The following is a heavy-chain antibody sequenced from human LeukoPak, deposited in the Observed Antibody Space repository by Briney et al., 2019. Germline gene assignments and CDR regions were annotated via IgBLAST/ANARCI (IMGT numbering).Heavy chain of an antibody. V-gene: IGHV4-61*08. CDR3: AGSVDTAMVGY. CDR1: GGSISSGDYY. CDR2: IYYSGST. D-gene: IGHD5-18*01. Sequence: SETLSLTCTVSGGSISSGDYYWSWIRQPPGKGLEWIGYIYYSGSTYYNPSLKSRVTISVDTSKNQFSLKLSSVTAADTAVYYCAGSVDTAMVGYWGQGTLVTVSS. J-gene: IGHJ4*02.